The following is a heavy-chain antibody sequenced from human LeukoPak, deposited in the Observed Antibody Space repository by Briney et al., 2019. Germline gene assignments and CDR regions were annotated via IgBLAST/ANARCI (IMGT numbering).Heavy chain of an antibody. Sequence: SETLSLTCSVSGDSINNYWWNWIRQPPGKGLEWIGYIYYSGSTSYNPSLKSRLTISVDTSLNQFSLKLSSVTAADTAVYYCARYCSGGDCYSKALDYWGQGILVTVSS. D-gene: IGHD2-15*01. J-gene: IGHJ4*02. V-gene: IGHV4-59*01. CDR1: GDSINNYW. CDR2: IYYSGST. CDR3: ARYCSGGDCYSKALDY.